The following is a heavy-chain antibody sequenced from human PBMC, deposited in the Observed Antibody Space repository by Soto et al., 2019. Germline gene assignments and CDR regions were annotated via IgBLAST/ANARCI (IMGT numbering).Heavy chain of an antibody. D-gene: IGHD2-8*01. CDR3: AKYCSSDVCFDY. J-gene: IGHJ4*02. V-gene: IGHV3-48*02. Sequence: GVLRLSCASSGFTFSSCSMNWVRQAPGKGLEWVSFISGSGDTKYYADSVKGRFTISRDNAKNSLYLQMSSLRDEDTAVYYCAKYCSSDVCFDYWGQGTLVTVSS. CDR1: GFTFSSCS. CDR2: ISGSGDTK.